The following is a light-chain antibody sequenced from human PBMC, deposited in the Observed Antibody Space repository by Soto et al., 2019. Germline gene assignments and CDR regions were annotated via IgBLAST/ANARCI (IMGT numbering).Light chain of an antibody. Sequence: PGERATLSCRASQSVSSSYLAWYQQKPGQAPRLLIYGASSRATGIPDRFSGSGSGTDFTLTISRLEPEDFAVYYCQQYDSSPPITFGQGTRLEIK. CDR2: GAS. CDR1: QSVSSSY. CDR3: QQYDSSPPIT. J-gene: IGKJ5*01. V-gene: IGKV3-20*01.